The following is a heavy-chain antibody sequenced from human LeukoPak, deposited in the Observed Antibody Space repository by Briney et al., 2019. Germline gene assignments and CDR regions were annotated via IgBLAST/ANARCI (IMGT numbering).Heavy chain of an antibody. CDR3: ARGSSGYAYYYYYGMDV. CDR1: GGSISSSSYY. Sequence: SETLSLTCTVSGGSISSSSYYWSWIRQPPGKGLEWIGYIYYSGSTNYNPSLKSRVTISVDTSKNQFSLKLSSVTAADTAVYYCARGSSGYAYYYYYGMDVWGQGTTVTVSS. V-gene: IGHV4-61*05. D-gene: IGHD3-22*01. CDR2: IYYSGST. J-gene: IGHJ6*02.